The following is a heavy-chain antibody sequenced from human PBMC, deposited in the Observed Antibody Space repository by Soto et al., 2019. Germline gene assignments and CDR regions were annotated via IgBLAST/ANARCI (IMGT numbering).Heavy chain of an antibody. D-gene: IGHD2-2*01. Sequence: SETLSLTCTVSGASISSYHWSWIRQPPGKGLEWIGNISNSGSTNYNPPLKSRVTISVDTSKNQFSLKLTSVTAADTAVYHCAREIGYCTTTSCHAGPLYYYMDVWGKGTTVTVSS. CDR3: AREIGYCTTTSCHAGPLYYYMDV. J-gene: IGHJ6*03. V-gene: IGHV4-59*01. CDR2: ISNSGST. CDR1: GASISSYH.